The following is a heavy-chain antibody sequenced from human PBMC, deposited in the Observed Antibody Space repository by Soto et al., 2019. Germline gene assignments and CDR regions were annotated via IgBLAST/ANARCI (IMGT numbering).Heavy chain of an antibody. D-gene: IGHD3-9*01. Sequence: TGVSLRVSCAAAGVTGSSNYMSCVRQAPGKGLEWVSVIYSGGSTYYADSVKGRFTISRDNSKNTLYLQMNSLRAEDTAVYYCARDKANYDILTGYLGFYYGMDVWGQGTTVTVSS. CDR1: GVTGSSNY. CDR3: ARDKANYDILTGYLGFYYGMDV. J-gene: IGHJ6*02. CDR2: IYSGGST. V-gene: IGHV3-66*01.